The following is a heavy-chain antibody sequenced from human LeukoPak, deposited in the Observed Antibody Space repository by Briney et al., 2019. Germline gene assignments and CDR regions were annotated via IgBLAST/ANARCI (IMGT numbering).Heavy chain of an antibody. J-gene: IGHJ4*02. CDR1: GFTFSTYI. CDR3: ARVFSSGYSDY. V-gene: IGHV3-21*01. Sequence: GGSLRLSCAVSGFTFSTYIMNWVRQAPGKGLEWVSSISSSSSYIYYADSVKGRLTISRDNAKNSLYLQMNSLRAEDTAVYYCARVFSSGYSDYWGQGTLVTVSS. CDR2: ISSSSSYI. D-gene: IGHD3-22*01.